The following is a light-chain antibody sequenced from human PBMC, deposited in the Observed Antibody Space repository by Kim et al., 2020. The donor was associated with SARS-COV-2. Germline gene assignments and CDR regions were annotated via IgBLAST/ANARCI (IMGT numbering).Light chain of an antibody. J-gene: IGLJ2*01. V-gene: IGLV4-69*01. CDR1: SGRINYA. CDR3: QTWGSGIGV. CDR2: VYSDGRH. Sequence: ASVKLTLTLSSGRINYASAWLQQQPGKGPRYLMRVYSDGRHTKGDGIPDRFSGSSSGSEYSLTISSLQSEDEADYYCQTWGSGIGVFGGGTQLTVL.